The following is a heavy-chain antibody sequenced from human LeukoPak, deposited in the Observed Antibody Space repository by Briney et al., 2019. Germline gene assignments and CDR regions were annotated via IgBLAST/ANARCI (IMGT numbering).Heavy chain of an antibody. CDR3: ARDRDSGSPPAAFVI. Sequence: SVKVSCKASGGTFSSYAISWVRQAPGQGLEWMGRIIPILGIANYAQKFQGRVTITADKSTSTAYMELSSLRSEDTAVYYCARDRDSGSPPAAFVIWGQGTMVTVSS. V-gene: IGHV1-69*04. D-gene: IGHD1-26*01. CDR2: IIPILGIA. J-gene: IGHJ3*02. CDR1: GGTFSSYA.